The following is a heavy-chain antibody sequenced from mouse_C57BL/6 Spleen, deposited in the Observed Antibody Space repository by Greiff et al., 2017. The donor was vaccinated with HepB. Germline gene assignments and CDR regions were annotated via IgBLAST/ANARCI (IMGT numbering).Heavy chain of an antibody. Sequence: EVQLVESGGDLVKPGGSLKLSCAASGFTFSSYGMSWVRQTPDKRLEWVATISSGGSYTYYPDSVKGRFTISRDNAKNTLYLQMSSLKSEDTAMYYCARQYYGSSYWGQGTLVTVSA. J-gene: IGHJ3*01. D-gene: IGHD1-1*01. CDR3: ARQYYGSSY. V-gene: IGHV5-6*01. CDR2: ISSGGSYT. CDR1: GFTFSSYG.